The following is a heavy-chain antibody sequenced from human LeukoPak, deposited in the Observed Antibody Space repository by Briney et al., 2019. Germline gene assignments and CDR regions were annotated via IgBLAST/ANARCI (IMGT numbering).Heavy chain of an antibody. V-gene: IGHV4-39*01. D-gene: IGHD3/OR15-3a*01. Sequence: SETLSLTCNVSGVSISSSSYYWGWIRQPPGKGLEWIGSIYSSGSTYYNASLKSQVSISIDTSKNQFSLKLTSVTAADTAVYYCARQTGSGLFILPGGQGTLVTVSS. CDR2: IYSSGST. CDR1: GVSISSSSYY. J-gene: IGHJ4*02. CDR3: ARQTGSGLFILP.